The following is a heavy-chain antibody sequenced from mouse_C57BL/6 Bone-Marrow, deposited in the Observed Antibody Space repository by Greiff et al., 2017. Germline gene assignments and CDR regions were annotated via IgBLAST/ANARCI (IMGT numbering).Heavy chain of an antibody. V-gene: IGHV1-75*01. CDR1: GYTFTDYY. J-gene: IGHJ3*01. Sequence: QVQLKESGPELVKPGASVKISCKASGYTFTDYYINWVKQRPGQGLEWIGWIFPGSGSTYYNEKFKGKATLTVDKSSSTAYMLLSSLTSEDSAVYVCARSYDYTWFAYWGQGTLVTVSA. CDR3: ARSYDYTWFAY. CDR2: IFPGSGST. D-gene: IGHD2-4*01.